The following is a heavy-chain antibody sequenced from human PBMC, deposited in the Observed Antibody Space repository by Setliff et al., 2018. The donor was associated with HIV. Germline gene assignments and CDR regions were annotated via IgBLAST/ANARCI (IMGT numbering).Heavy chain of an antibody. CDR1: GGSISGHY. J-gene: IGHJ5*02. CDR3: ARHSGVASPSWFDP. Sequence: TLSLTCTVSGGSISGHYWSWIRQPPGKGLEWIGYIYTSGSTNYNPPLKSRVTISVDTSKNQFSLKLSSVTAADTAVYYCARHSGVASPSWFDPWGQGTLVTVSS. D-gene: IGHD3-10*01. CDR2: IYTSGST. V-gene: IGHV4-4*09.